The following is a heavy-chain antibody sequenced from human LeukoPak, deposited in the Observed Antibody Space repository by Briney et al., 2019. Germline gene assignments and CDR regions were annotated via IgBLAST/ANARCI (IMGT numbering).Heavy chain of an antibody. V-gene: IGHV4-59*01. CDR3: ARGPGYSSSRYHYYYYYMDV. D-gene: IGHD6-13*01. J-gene: IGHJ6*03. CDR2: IYYSGST. CDR1: GGSISSYY. Sequence: PSETLSLTCTVSGGSISSYYWSWIRQPPGKGLEWIGYIYYSGSTNYNPSLKSRVTISVDTSKNQFSLKLSSVTAADTAVYYCARGPGYSSSRYHYYYYYMDVWGKGTTATVSS.